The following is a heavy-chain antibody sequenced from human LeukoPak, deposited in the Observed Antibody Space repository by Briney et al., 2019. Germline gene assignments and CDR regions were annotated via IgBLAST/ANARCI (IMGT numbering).Heavy chain of an antibody. CDR1: GFTVSSNY. CDR3: TTDENPLYRIGASS. J-gene: IGHJ4*02. CDR2: IYSGGST. V-gene: IGHV3-53*01. D-gene: IGHD1-26*01. Sequence: GGSLRLSCAASGFTVSSNYMSWVRQAPGKGLEWVSVIYSGGSTYYADSVKGRFTISRDTSKNTLYLQMNSLKTEDTAVYYCTTDENPLYRIGASSWGQGTLVTVSS.